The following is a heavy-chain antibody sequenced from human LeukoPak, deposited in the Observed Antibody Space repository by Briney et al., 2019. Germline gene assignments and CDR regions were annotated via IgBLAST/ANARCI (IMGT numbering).Heavy chain of an antibody. Sequence: SETLSLTCTVSGASVSSYYYSWIRQPPGKGLGWIGYIYQIGGTNYNTSLPSRGTISADTSKSQVSLRLTSVSAADTAVYYCARGSSSGWPGEMFLRHWGQGTPVTVSS. V-gene: IGHV4-59*02. D-gene: IGHD6-19*01. CDR2: IYQIGGT. CDR1: GASVSSYY. J-gene: IGHJ1*01. CDR3: ARGSSSGWPGEMFLRH.